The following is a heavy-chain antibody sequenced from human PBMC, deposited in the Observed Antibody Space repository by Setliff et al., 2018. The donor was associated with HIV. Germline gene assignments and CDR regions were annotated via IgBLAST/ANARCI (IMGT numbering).Heavy chain of an antibody. V-gene: IGHV1-2*02. CDR3: ARRVPPIPSGDLDY. Sequence: ASVKVSCKASGYTFFEYYMFWLRQAPGQGLEWMGWINPYNGATKSAHKFQGRVTVTSDTSITTTYMELTRLTSDDTAVYYCARRVPPIPSGDLDYWGQVTLVTVSS. CDR1: GYTFFEYY. D-gene: IGHD4-17*01. CDR2: INPYNGAT. J-gene: IGHJ4*02.